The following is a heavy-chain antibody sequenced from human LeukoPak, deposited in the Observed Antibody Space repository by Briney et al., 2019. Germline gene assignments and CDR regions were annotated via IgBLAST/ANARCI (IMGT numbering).Heavy chain of an antibody. V-gene: IGHV4-39*07. Sequence: PSETLSLTCTVSGGSISSSSYYWGWIRQPPGKGLEWIGSIYYSGSTYHNPSLKSRVTISVDTSKNQFSLKLSSVTAADTAVYYCARVPSDYGSGLSDYWGQGTLVTVSS. J-gene: IGHJ4*02. CDR1: GGSISSSSYY. CDR2: IYYSGST. CDR3: ARVPSDYGSGLSDY. D-gene: IGHD3-10*01.